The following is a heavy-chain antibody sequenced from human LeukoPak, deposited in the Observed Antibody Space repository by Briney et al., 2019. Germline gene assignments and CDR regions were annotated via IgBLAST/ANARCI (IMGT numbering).Heavy chain of an antibody. CDR3: ARDSTVTTLPFDP. Sequence: GSVKGSCKASGYTFTGYYMHWGRQAPGQGLEWMGWINPNSGGTNYAQKFQGRVTMTRDTSISTAYMELSRLRSDDTAVYYCARDSTVTTLPFDPWGQGTLVTVSS. J-gene: IGHJ5*02. D-gene: IGHD4-17*01. CDR1: GYTFTGYY. CDR2: INPNSGGT. V-gene: IGHV1-2*02.